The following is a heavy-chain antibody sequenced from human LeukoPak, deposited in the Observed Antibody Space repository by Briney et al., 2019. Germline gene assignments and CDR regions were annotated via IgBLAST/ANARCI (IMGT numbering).Heavy chain of an antibody. CDR1: GFTFDDYC. Sequence: GGSLRLSCAASGFTFDDYCMSWVRQAPGKWLEWVSGINWNGGSTGYADSERGRFTIYRDNFKDSLYLQMDSLKVDDTAVYYCARAYCSSTSCFGWGQGTLVTVSS. CDR3: ARAYCSSTSCFG. D-gene: IGHD2-2*01. J-gene: IGHJ4*02. CDR2: INWNGGST. V-gene: IGHV3-20*04.